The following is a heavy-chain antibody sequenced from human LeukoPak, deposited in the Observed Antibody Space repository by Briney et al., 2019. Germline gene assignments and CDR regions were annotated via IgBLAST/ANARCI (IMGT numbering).Heavy chain of an antibody. J-gene: IGHJ4*02. D-gene: IGHD3-22*01. CDR1: GFTFDDYA. CDR2: ISWNSGSI. CDR3: AKVPYYDIGRPAFDY. V-gene: IGHV3-9*01. Sequence: GGSLRLSCAASGFTFDDYAMHWVRQAPGKGLEWVSGISWNSGSIGYADSVKGRFTISRDNAKNSLYLQMNSLRAEDTALYYCAKVPYYDIGRPAFDYWGQGTLVTVSS.